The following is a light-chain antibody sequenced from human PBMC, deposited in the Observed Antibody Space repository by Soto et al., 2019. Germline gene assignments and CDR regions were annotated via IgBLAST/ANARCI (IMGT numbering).Light chain of an antibody. CDR1: QGISSA. CDR3: QQFNRSPRT. Sequence: AIQLTQSPSSLSASVGDRVTITCRASQGISSALAWYQQKPGKAPKLLIYDASSLDSGVPSRFSGSGSGTDFTLTISSLQPEDVATYYWQQFNRSPRTFGQGTKLEIK. J-gene: IGKJ2*01. CDR2: DAS. V-gene: IGKV1-13*02.